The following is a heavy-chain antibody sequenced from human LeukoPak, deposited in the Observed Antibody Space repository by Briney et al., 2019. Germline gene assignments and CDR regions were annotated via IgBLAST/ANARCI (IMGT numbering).Heavy chain of an antibody. CDR1: GFTFSSYA. Sequence: GGSLRLSCAASGFTFSSYAMHWVRQAPGKGLEWVAVISYDGSNKYYADSVKGRFTISRDNSKNTLYLQMNSLRAEDTAVYYCARDGGYYYGSGSYYNFDYWGQGTLVTVSS. D-gene: IGHD3-10*01. J-gene: IGHJ4*02. CDR2: ISYDGSNK. V-gene: IGHV3-30-3*01. CDR3: ARDGGYYYGSGSYYNFDY.